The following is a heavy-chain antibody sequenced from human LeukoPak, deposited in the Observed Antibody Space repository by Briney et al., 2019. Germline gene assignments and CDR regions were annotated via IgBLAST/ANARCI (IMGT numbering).Heavy chain of an antibody. CDR2: IYHSGST. CDR1: GYSISSGYY. Sequence: KPSETLSLTCTVSGYSISSGYYWGWIRQPPGKGLEWIGSIYHSGSTYYNPSLKSRVTISVDTSKNQFSLKLSSVTAADTAVYYCARGPYYYGSGSYFHWGQGTLVTVSS. CDR3: ARGPYYYGSGSYFH. V-gene: IGHV4-38-2*02. D-gene: IGHD3-10*01. J-gene: IGHJ4*02.